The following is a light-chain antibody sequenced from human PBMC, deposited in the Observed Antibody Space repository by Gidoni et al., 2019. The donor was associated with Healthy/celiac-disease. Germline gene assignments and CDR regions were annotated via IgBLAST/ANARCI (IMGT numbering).Light chain of an antibody. CDR2: RNK. CDR3: AAWDDSLSGPV. Sequence: QSLLTQPPSESGTPGQRVTISCSGSSSNSGSNYVSWYQQLPGPAPKLLIYRNKQRPSGVPDRFSGSKSGTSASLAISGLRSEDEADYYCAAWDDSLSGPVFGGGTKLTVL. V-gene: IGLV1-47*01. J-gene: IGLJ3*02. CDR1: SSNSGSNY.